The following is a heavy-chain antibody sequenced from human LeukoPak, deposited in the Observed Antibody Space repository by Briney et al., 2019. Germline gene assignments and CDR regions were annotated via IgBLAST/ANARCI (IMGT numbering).Heavy chain of an antibody. J-gene: IGHJ4*02. V-gene: IGHV3-21*01. Sequence: PGGSLRLSCAASGFTFSSYSMNWVRQAPGKGLEWVSSISSSSSYIYYADPVKGRFTISRDNAKNSLYLQMNSLRAEDTAVYYCARDHQYSSSWGYYFDYWGQGTLVTVSS. CDR3: ARDHQYSSSWGYYFDY. CDR2: ISSSSSYI. D-gene: IGHD6-13*01. CDR1: GFTFSSYS.